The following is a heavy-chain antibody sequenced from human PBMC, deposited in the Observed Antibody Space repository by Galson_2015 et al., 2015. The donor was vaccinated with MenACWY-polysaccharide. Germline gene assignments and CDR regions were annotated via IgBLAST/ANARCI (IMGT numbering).Heavy chain of an antibody. CDR3: VRHLYADF. V-gene: IGHV5-51*01. D-gene: IGHD2-8*01. CDR2: IYPSDSDT. J-gene: IGHJ4*02. Sequence: MPGKGMEWMGMIYPSDSDTRYSPSFQGQVTISADKSISTAYLQWSSLRASDTAIYYCVRHLYADFWGQGTPVTVSS.